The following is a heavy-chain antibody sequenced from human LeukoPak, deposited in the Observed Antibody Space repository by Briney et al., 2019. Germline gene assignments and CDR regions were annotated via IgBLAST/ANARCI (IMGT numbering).Heavy chain of an antibody. CDR3: TKSNWFDP. V-gene: IGHV3-74*03. J-gene: IGHJ5*02. Sequence: GGSLRLSCAASGFIFSGYWMNWVRQAPGKGLAWVAGIGSDGSTTKYADSVKGRFTISRDNAKNTLYLQMNSLRAEDTAVYYCTKSNWFDPWGQGTLVTVSS. CDR2: IGSDGSTT. CDR1: GFIFSGYW.